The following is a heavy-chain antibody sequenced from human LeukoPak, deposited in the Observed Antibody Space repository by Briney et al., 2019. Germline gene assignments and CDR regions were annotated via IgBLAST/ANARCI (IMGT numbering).Heavy chain of an antibody. CDR3: ARVDLWFGELG. D-gene: IGHD3-10*01. CDR2: IDPSGGST. V-gene: IGHV1-46*01. Sequence: GASVKVSCKASGYTFTSYYMHWVRQAPGQELEWMGIIDPSGGSTSYAQKFQGRVTMTRDTSTSTVYMELSSLRSEDTAVYYCARVDLWFGELGWGQGTLVTVSS. CDR1: GYTFTSYY. J-gene: IGHJ4*02.